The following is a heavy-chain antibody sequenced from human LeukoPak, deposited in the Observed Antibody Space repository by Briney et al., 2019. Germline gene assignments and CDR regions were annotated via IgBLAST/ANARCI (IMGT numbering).Heavy chain of an antibody. CDR3: VKGTQWLLDGGHY. J-gene: IGHJ4*02. CDR1: GFTFSSYS. V-gene: IGHV3-64D*06. D-gene: IGHD6-19*01. Sequence: GGSLRLSCSASGFTFSSYSMHWVRQAPGKGLEYVSGITNSGGSTYYADSVKGRFTISRDNSKNTLYLQMSSLRAEDTAFYYCVKGTQWLLDGGHYWGQGTLVTVSS. CDR2: ITNSGGST.